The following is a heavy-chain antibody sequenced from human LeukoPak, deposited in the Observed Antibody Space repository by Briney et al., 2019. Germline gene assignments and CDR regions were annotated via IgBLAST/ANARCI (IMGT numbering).Heavy chain of an antibody. CDR2: ISGSGGTT. CDR1: GFTLSSYA. J-gene: IGHJ4*02. D-gene: IGHD5-24*01. V-gene: IGHV3-23*01. CDR3: AKRRDGYNFDY. Sequence: GGFLRLSCAASGFTLSSYAMSWVRQAPGKGLEGVSTISGSGGTTYYAGSVKGRFTISRDNSKNTLYLQMNSLRAEDTAVYYCAKRRDGYNFDYWGQGTLVTVSS.